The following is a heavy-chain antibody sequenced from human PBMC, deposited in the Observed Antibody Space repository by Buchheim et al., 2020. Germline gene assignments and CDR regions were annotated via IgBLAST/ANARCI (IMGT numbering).Heavy chain of an antibody. CDR3: ARDLYLASGTFYSVSYRFDY. Sequence: QLQLQESGPGLVKPSETLSLTCTVSGDSIISTSYYWGWIRQSPGRGLEWIGCIFRSGSTHYNPSLKSRVTISVDTSTNRFSLKLSSVTATDTAVYYCARDLYLASGTFYSVSYRFDYWGQG. CDR2: IFRSGST. CDR1: GDSIISTSYY. V-gene: IGHV4-39*07. J-gene: IGHJ4*02. D-gene: IGHD3-10*01.